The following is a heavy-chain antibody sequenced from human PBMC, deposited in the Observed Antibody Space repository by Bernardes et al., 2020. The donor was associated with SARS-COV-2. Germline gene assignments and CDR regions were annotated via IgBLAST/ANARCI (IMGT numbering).Heavy chain of an antibody. Sequence: SETLSLTCTVSGGSISSGSYYWGWIRQPPGKGLEWIGSIYYSGSTYYNPSLKSRVTISIDMSKNQFSLKLTSVTAADTAVYYCARPHPEWGDWGAWGQGTLVTVSS. CDR2: IYYSGST. V-gene: IGHV4-39*01. D-gene: IGHD2-21*02. CDR1: GGSISSGSYY. CDR3: ARPHPEWGDWGA. J-gene: IGHJ5*02.